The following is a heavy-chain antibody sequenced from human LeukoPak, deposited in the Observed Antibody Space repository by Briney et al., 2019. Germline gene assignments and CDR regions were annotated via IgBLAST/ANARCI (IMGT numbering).Heavy chain of an antibody. J-gene: IGHJ4*02. CDR1: GLAFSNYA. CDR2: ISGSGGST. D-gene: IGHD3-22*01. Sequence: GGSLRLSCAASGLAFSNYAMSWVRQAPGKGLEWVAAISGSGGSTYYADSVEGRFTISRDNSKNTLYLQMDSLISADTAVYYDAKDSDSSGYGDYWGQGTLVTVSS. CDR3: AKDSDSSGYGDY. V-gene: IGHV3-23*01.